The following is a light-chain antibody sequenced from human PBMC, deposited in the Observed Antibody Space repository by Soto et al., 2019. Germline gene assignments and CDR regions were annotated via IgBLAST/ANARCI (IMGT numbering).Light chain of an antibody. V-gene: IGLV2-14*03. CDR2: DVS. CDR3: ASYTTSATYV. Sequence: QSALTQPASVSGSPGQSITIPCTGTSSDIGVYNFVSWYQQHPGKAPRLIIFDVSDRPSGISARFSGSKSGNTASLTISGLQAEDEADYYCASYTTSATYVFGAGTKLTVL. J-gene: IGLJ1*01. CDR1: SSDIGVYNF.